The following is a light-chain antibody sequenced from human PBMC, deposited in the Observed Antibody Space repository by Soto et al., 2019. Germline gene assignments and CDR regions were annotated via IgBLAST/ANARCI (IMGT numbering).Light chain of an antibody. CDR1: SSDVGGYNY. J-gene: IGLJ1*01. CDR3: RSYTSSSTPC. CDR2: DVS. Sequence: QSALTQPASVSGSPGQSITISCTGTSSDVGGYNYVSWYQQHTGKAPKLMIDDVSNRPSGVSNRFSGSKSGNTASLTISGLQAEDEADYYCRSYTSSSTPCLGTGTKLTVL. V-gene: IGLV2-14*01.